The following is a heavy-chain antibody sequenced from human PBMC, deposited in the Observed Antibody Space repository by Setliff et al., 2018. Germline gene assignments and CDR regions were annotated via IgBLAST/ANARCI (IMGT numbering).Heavy chain of an antibody. D-gene: IGHD2-21*02. J-gene: IGHJ4*02. CDR2: IYTRGST. CDR3: ARGFDVCGGGACYTDGPYYFDY. V-gene: IGHV4-4*08. CDR1: GGSISSYY. Sequence: SETLSLTCTVSGGSISSYYWSWIRQPPGKGLEWIGYIYTRGSTNYNPSLRSRVTISVDTSKKQYSLNLSSVTAADTAVYYCARGFDVCGGGACYTDGPYYFDYWGLGTLVTVSS.